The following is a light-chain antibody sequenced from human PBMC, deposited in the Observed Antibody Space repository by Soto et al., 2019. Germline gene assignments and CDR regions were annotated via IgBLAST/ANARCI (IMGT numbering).Light chain of an antibody. CDR2: AAS. CDR3: QNYDSAPGT. V-gene: IGKV1-27*01. Sequence: DIEMTQSPSSLSASVGDRVTITCRAIHGISKYLAWYQQRPGQVPKLLIYAASTLQSGVPSRFSGSGSGTDFTLTISSLQPEDVATYYCQNYDSAPGTFGQGTEVEIK. J-gene: IGKJ1*01. CDR1: HGISKY.